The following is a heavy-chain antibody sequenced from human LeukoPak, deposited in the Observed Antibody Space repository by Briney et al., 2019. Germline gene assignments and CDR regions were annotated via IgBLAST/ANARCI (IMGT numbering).Heavy chain of an antibody. D-gene: IGHD5-24*01. CDR2: IKQDGSEK. V-gene: IGHV3-7*05. CDR3: ARASDPWLQLT. J-gene: IGHJ5*02. CDR1: GFTFSNFW. Sequence: GGSLRLSCAASGFTFSNFWMIWVRQAPGKGLEWVGNIKQDGSEKRYADSVRGRFSISRDNAQTSLYLQMNSLRAEDTAVYYCARASDPWLQLTWGQGTLVTVSS.